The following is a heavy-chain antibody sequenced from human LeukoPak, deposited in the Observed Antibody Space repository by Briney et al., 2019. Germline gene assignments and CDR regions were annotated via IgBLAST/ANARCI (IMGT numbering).Heavy chain of an antibody. J-gene: IGHJ3*02. D-gene: IGHD1-7*01. CDR3: ARGRRTRTTRAAFDI. CDR2: INHSGST. Sequence: SETLSLTCAVYGGSLSGYYWSWIRQLPGKGLEWIGEINHSGSTNYNPSLKSRVTISVDTSKNQFSLKLSSVTAADTAVYYCARGRRTRTTRAAFDIWGQGTMVTVSS. V-gene: IGHV4-34*01. CDR1: GGSLSGYY.